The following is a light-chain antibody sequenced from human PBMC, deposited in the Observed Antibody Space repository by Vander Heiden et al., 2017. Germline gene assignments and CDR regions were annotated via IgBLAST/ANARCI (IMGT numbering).Light chain of an antibody. CDR3: QHYNNLPWT. Sequence: EIVLRQSPDTLSLSPGARATLSCRASQGIGSRSLAWYQQKPGQPPRLLIFDTSTRATGIPDRFSGSGSGTDSTLTISRLEPEDFAMYYCQHYNNLPWTFGQGTKVEI. CDR2: DTS. J-gene: IGKJ1*01. V-gene: IGKV3-20*01. CDR1: QGIGSRS.